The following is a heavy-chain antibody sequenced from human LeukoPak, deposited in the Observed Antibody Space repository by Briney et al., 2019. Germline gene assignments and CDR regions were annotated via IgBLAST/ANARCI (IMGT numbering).Heavy chain of an antibody. V-gene: IGHV3-9*01. CDR3: AKDRNYRDLDSLDI. D-gene: IGHD5-24*01. J-gene: IGHJ3*02. CDR2: INWNGGDV. CDR1: GFTFDDFA. Sequence: GGSLRLSCAASGFTFDDFAMHWVRQVPGKGLEWVSGINWNGGDVGYADSVKGRFTISRDNAKNSLYLQMNSLRPEDTAFYYCAKDRNYRDLDSLDIWGQGTMVTVSS.